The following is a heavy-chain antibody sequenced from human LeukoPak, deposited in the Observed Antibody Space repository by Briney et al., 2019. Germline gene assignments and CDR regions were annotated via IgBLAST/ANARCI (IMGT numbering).Heavy chain of an antibody. CDR1: GYTFTGYY. CDR2: INPNSGGT. Sequence: ASVKVSCKASGYTFTGYYMHWVRQAPGQGLEWMGWINPNSGGTNYAQKFQGRVTMTRDTSISTAYMELSRLISDDTAVYYCARADCSSTSCYTPFDYWGQGTLVTVSS. V-gene: IGHV1-2*02. CDR3: ARADCSSTSCYTPFDY. D-gene: IGHD2-2*02. J-gene: IGHJ4*02.